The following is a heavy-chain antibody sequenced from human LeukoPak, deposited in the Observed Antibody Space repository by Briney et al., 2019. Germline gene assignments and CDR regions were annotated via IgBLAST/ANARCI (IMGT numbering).Heavy chain of an antibody. CDR1: GVTFSSSG. Sequence: GGSLRLSCAASGVTFSSSGMHGVRQAPGKGLEWVVVISYDGSNKYYADSVKGRFTFSRDNSKNTLYLQMNSLRAEDTAVYYCAKEYCSNSVCHSLDYWGQGTLVTVSS. CDR3: AKEYCSNSVCHSLDY. V-gene: IGHV3-30*18. D-gene: IGHD2-8*01. CDR2: ISYDGSNK. J-gene: IGHJ4*02.